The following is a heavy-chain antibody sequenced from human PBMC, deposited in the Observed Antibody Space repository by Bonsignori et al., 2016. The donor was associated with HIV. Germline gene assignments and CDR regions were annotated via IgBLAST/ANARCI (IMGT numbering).Heavy chain of an antibody. V-gene: IGHV1-2*02. Sequence: WVRQAPGQGLEWMGWINPNSGGTNYAQKFQGRVTMTRDTSISTAYMELSRLRSDDTAVYYCARVPAAINWFDPWGQGTLVTVSS. CDR2: INPNSGGT. D-gene: IGHD2-2*02. CDR3: ARVPAAINWFDP. J-gene: IGHJ5*02.